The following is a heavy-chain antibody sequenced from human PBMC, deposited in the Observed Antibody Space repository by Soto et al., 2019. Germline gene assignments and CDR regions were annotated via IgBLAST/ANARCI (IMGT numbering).Heavy chain of an antibody. J-gene: IGHJ4*02. V-gene: IGHV1-18*04. Sequence: QVPMVQSGAEVKKPGASVKVSCKASGYPFSNHGITWVRQVPGQGLEWMGWISTFNGNTNYAQKFQGRVTMTTDTSTNTADMELRSLDSDDTAVYYCARLTGYSSGWFDFWGQGTLVTVSS. D-gene: IGHD6-19*01. CDR3: ARLTGYSSGWFDF. CDR2: ISTFNGNT. CDR1: GYPFSNHG.